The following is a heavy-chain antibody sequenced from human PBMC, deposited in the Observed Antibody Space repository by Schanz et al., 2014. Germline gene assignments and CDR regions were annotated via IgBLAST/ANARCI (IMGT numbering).Heavy chain of an antibody. CDR1: GGPFSGY. Sequence: QVQLQQWGAGLLKPSETLSLTCAVSGGPFSGYWGWIRQPPGKGLEWIGEINHSGSTNYNPTLKSRGTISVDPSRNQCSLKLSSVTAADTAVYYCARTFRCGGGECSTWADWGQGTLVTVSS. J-gene: IGHJ4*02. CDR2: INHSGST. CDR3: ARTFRCGGGECSTWAD. D-gene: IGHD2-21*01. V-gene: IGHV4-34*01.